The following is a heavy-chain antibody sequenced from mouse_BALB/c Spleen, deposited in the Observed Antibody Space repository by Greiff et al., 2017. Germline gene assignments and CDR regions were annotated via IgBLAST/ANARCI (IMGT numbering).Heavy chain of an antibody. V-gene: IGHV3-6*02. CDR1: GYSITSGYY. CDR2: ISYDGSN. D-gene: IGHD1-1*01. Sequence: ESGPGLVKPSQSLSLTCSVTGYSITSGYYWNWIRQFPGNKLEWMGYISYDGSNNYNPSLKNRISITRDTSKNQFFLKLNSVTTEDTATYYCAREVYYGSSYGYFDYWGQGTTLTVSA. J-gene: IGHJ2*01. CDR3: AREVYYGSSYGYFDY.